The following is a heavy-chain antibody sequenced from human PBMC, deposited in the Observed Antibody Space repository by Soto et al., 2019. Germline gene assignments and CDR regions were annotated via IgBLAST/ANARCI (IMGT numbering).Heavy chain of an antibody. V-gene: IGHV4-4*07. CDR3: ARDGSAAGYYYYGMDV. J-gene: IGHJ6*02. Sequence: AETRSLPRTPACGSHRIYHLSWIRPPPRKGLEWIGRIYTSGSTNYSPSLKSRVTMSVDTSKNQFYLKLSPVTAADTAVYYCARDGSAAGYYYYGMDVWGQGTTVTVSS. CDR2: IYTSGST. D-gene: IGHD6-13*01. CDR1: CGSHRIYH.